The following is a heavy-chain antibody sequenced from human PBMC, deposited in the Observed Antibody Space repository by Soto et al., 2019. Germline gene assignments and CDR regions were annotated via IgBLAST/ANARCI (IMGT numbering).Heavy chain of an antibody. CDR1: GFTFSSYS. V-gene: IGHV3-21*01. Sequence: PGGSLRLPCAASGFTFSSYSMNWVRQAPGKGLEWVSSISSSSSYIYYADSVKGRFTISRDNAKNSLYLQMNGLRAEDTAVYYCARDGGYSSSWHYYYYYYGMDVWGQGTTVTVSS. CDR2: ISSSSSYI. CDR3: ARDGGYSSSWHYYYYYYGMDV. D-gene: IGHD6-13*01. J-gene: IGHJ6*02.